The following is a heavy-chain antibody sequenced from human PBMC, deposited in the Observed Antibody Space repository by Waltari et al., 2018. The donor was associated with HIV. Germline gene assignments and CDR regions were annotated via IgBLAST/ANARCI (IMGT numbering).Heavy chain of an antibody. CDR3: ARATWAKTKAGWDRYFDK. CDR2: MYVSGNT. V-gene: IGHV4-61*02. J-gene: IGHJ4*02. Sequence: QLQLQESGPRPVNPAETLPLSCTFSRVSIIRWRYYWSCLRQPAGEGLEWVGRMYVSGNTNYSPSLKSRVTMSVDTSTNKFSLKMTSVTASDTAIYYCARATWAKTKAGWDRYFDKWGPGILVTVSS. D-gene: IGHD3-9*01. CDR1: RVSIIRWRYY.